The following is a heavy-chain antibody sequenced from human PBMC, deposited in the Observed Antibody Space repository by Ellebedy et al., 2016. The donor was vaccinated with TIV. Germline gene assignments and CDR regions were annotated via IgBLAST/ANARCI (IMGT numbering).Heavy chain of an antibody. Sequence: SETLSLTXAVYGGSFSDYYWSWIRQSPGKGLEWIGEINHSGGSNYNPSLKSRVTISVDTSKNQFSLKLRSVTAADTAVYYCARVRSGYVSDYWGQGTLVTVSS. CDR3: ARVRSGYVSDY. V-gene: IGHV4-34*01. CDR1: GGSFSDYY. J-gene: IGHJ4*02. CDR2: INHSGGS. D-gene: IGHD5-18*01.